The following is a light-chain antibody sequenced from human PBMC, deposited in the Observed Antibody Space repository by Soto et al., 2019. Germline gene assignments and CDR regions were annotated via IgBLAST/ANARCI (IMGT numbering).Light chain of an antibody. CDR2: DVS. CDR1: SSDVGGYNY. CDR3: CSYAGSYTHV. V-gene: IGLV2-11*01. J-gene: IGLJ1*01. Sequence: QSVLTQPRSVSGSPGQSVTISCTGTSSDVGGYNYVSWYQQHPGKAPKLMIYDVSKRPSGGPDRFSGSKSGNTASLTISGLQAEDEADYYCCSYAGSYTHVFGTGTKLTVL.